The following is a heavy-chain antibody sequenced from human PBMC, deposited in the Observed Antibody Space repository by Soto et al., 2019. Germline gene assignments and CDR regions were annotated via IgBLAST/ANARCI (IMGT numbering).Heavy chain of an antibody. CDR2: VSGNGGNT. CDR3: AKDRMGASGWLDP. V-gene: IGHV3-23*01. D-gene: IGHD1-26*01. CDR1: GFSFSSYT. Sequence: LRLSCVASGFSFSSYTMNWVRQAPGKGLEWVSGVSGNGGNTYYADSVKGRFSISRDNSKNTLYLQLNSLRAEDTAIYYCAKDRMGASGWLDPWGQGTPVTVSS. J-gene: IGHJ5*02.